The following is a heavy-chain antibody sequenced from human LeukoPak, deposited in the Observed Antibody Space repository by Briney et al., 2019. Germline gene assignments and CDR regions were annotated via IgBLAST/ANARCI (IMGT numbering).Heavy chain of an antibody. CDR1: GGSISSCSYY. J-gene: IGHJ3*02. CDR2: IYYSGST. CDR3: ARVGDFWSGYYTGNAFDI. D-gene: IGHD3-3*01. Sequence: SSETLSLTCTVSGGSISSCSYYWSWIRQPPGKGLEWIGYIYYSGSTNYNPSLKSRVTISVDTSKNQFSLKLSSMTAADTAVYYCARVGDFWSGYYTGNAFDIWGQGTMVTVSS. V-gene: IGHV4-61*01.